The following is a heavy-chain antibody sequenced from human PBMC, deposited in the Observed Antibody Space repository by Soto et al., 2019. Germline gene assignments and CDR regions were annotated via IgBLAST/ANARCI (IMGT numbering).Heavy chain of an antibody. CDR2: ISAFNGDT. CDR1: GYTFTRYG. Sequence: QVQLVQSGTEVKKPGASVNVSCKAFGYTFTRYGFSWVRQVPGQGLEWLGWISAFNGDTQYAQTMKGRLTVTTDTSTTTVHMERRSLTPADTAVYDCAREAGWQRMVPYDWGQGTLVTVS. D-gene: IGHD6-25*01. J-gene: IGHJ4*02. CDR3: AREAGWQRMVPYD. V-gene: IGHV1-18*04.